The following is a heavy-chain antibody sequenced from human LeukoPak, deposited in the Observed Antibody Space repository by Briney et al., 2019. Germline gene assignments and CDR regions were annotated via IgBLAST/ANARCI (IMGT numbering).Heavy chain of an antibody. CDR3: ARQWGDCSSTSCYSAY. Sequence: EESLKISCKGSGYSFASYWIAWVRQMPGKGLEWMGIIYPGDSDTRYRPSFPGQVTISADKSISTAYLQWSSLKASDTAIYYCARQWGDCSSTSCYSAYWGQGTLSPSPQ. J-gene: IGHJ4*02. D-gene: IGHD2-2*01. CDR2: IYPGDSDT. V-gene: IGHV5-51*01. CDR1: GYSFASYW.